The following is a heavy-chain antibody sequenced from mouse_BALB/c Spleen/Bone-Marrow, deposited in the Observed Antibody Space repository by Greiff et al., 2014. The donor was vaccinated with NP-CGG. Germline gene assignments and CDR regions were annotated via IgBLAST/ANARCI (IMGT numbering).Heavy chain of an antibody. V-gene: IGHV1-26*01. CDR3: ARENYGSSYGFAY. CDR1: GYSFTGYT. J-gene: IGHJ3*01. D-gene: IGHD1-1*01. CDR2: INPYNGGT. Sequence: EVQLVESGPELVKPGSSMKISCKASGYSFTGYTMNWVKQSHGKNLEWIGLINPYNGGTSYNQKFKGKATLTVNKPSSTAYMELLSLTSEDSAVYYCARENYGSSYGFAYWGQGTQVTVSA.